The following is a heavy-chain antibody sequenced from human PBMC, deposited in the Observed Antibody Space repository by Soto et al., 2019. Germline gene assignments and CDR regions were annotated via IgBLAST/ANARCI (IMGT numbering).Heavy chain of an antibody. D-gene: IGHD6-13*01. Sequence: SETLSLTCAVSGASISSSNWWSWVRQPPGKGLEWIGEIYHRGSTNYNPSLKTRVTVSVDKSKNQFSLHLSSVTAADTAVYYCAKEGSSSWPAWGQGTLVTVSS. CDR3: AKEGSSSWPA. CDR2: IYHRGST. J-gene: IGHJ5*02. V-gene: IGHV4-4*02. CDR1: GASISSSNW.